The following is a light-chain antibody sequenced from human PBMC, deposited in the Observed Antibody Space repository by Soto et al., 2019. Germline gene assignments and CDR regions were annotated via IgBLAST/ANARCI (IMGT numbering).Light chain of an antibody. J-gene: IGKJ1*01. CDR3: QQYGSSPRM. CDR2: GAS. CDR1: QSISSSY. Sequence: EIVLTQSPGTLSLSPGERATLSCRASQSISSSYLAWYQQKPGQAPRLLIYGASSRATGIPDRFSGSGSGTDFSLTISRLEPEDFAVYYCQQYGSSPRMFGQVTKVEIK. V-gene: IGKV3-20*01.